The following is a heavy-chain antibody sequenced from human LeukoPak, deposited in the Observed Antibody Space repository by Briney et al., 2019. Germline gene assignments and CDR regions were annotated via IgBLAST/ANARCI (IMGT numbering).Heavy chain of an antibody. Sequence: PSQTLSLTCTVSGGSISSGGYYWSWIRQPPGKGLEWIGYIYHSGGTYYNPSLKSRVTISVDRSKNQFSLKLSSVTAADTAVYYCTRVEYSSAYNWFDPWGQGTLVTVSS. D-gene: IGHD6-6*01. V-gene: IGHV4-30-2*01. J-gene: IGHJ5*02. CDR2: IYHSGGT. CDR1: GGSISSGGYY. CDR3: TRVEYSSAYNWFDP.